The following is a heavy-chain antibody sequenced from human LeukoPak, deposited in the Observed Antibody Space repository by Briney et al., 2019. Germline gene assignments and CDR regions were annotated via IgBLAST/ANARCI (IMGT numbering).Heavy chain of an antibody. CDR1: GFTLSSSS. CDR2: ISSSSSYI. V-gene: IGHV3-21*01. J-gene: IGHJ4*02. D-gene: IGHD2-2*01. Sequence: GGSLRLSCAASGFTLSSSSMNWVRQAPGKGLEWVSSISSSSSYIYYADSVKGRFTISRDNAKNSLYLQMNSLRAEDTAVYYCAREDEVVPAAIGVYWGQGTLVTVSS. CDR3: AREDEVVPAAIGVY.